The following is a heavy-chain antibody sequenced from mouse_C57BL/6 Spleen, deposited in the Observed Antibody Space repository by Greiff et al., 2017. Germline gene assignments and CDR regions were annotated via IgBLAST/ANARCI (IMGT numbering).Heavy chain of an antibody. CDR1: GSTFTDYA. CDR2: LDPETGGT. CDR3: TRPSIYDGYYSYFEC. Sequence: QVQLQQSAAALVRPGASVPLSCKASGSTFTDYAMHWVKQTPVHGLEWIGALDPETGGTAYNQKFQGKAILTADKSSSTAYMELRSLASEDSAVYYCTRPSIYDGYYSYFECWGQGTTL. D-gene: IGHD2-3*01. V-gene: IGHV1-15*01. J-gene: IGHJ2*01.